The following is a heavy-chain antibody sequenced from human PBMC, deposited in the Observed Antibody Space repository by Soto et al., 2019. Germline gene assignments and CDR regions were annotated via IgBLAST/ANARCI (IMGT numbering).Heavy chain of an antibody. D-gene: IGHD3-22*01. CDR1: GGTFSSYA. V-gene: IGHV1-69*06. CDR2: IIPIFGTA. J-gene: IGHJ4*02. CDR3: ARASSYDSSGYTYSGVDY. Sequence: QVQLVQSGAEVKKPGSSVKVSCKASGGTFSSYAISWVGQAPGQGLEWMGGIIPIFGTANYAQKFQGRVTITADKSTSTAYVELSSLRSEDTAVYCCARASSYDSSGYTYSGVDYWGQGTLVTVSS.